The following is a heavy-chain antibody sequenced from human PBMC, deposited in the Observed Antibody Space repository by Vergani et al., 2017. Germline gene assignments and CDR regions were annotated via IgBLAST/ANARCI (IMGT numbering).Heavy chain of an antibody. CDR3: WGGXIAVAGTPAGWFDP. V-gene: IGHV4-38-2*02. CDR1: GYSISSGYY. D-gene: IGHD6-19*01. J-gene: IGHJ5*02. CDR2: IYHSGST. Sequence: QVQLQESGPGLVKPSETLSLTCTVSGYSISSGYYWGWIRQPPGKGLEWIGSIYHSGSTYYNPSLKSRVTISVDTSNNQFSLKLSTVTAADPAVYYCWGGXIAVAGTPAGWFDPWGQGTLVTVSS.